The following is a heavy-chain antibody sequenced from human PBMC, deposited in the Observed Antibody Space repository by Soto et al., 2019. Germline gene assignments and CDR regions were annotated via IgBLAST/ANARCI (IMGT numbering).Heavy chain of an antibody. Sequence: EVQLVESGGGLVKPGGSLRLSCAASGFTFSNAWMSWVRQAPGKGLEWVGRIKSKTDGGTTDYAAPVKGRFTISRDDSKNTLYLQMNSLKTEDTAVYYCTTVGLRYFDWLPYYYYYGMDVWGQGNTVTVSS. CDR3: TTVGLRYFDWLPYYYYYGMDV. CDR1: GFTFSNAW. V-gene: IGHV3-15*01. CDR2: IKSKTDGGTT. J-gene: IGHJ6*02. D-gene: IGHD3-9*01.